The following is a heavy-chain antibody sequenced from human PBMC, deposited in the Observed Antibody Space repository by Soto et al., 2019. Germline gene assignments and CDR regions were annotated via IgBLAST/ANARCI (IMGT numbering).Heavy chain of an antibody. Sequence: QVQLVESGGGVVQPGRSLRLSCAASGFTFSSYGMHWVRQAPGKGLEWVAVIWYDGSNKYYADSVKGRFTISRDNSKNTLYLQMNSLRAEDTAVYYCAREGPYSSSWQTPLTPIYYYYGMDVWGQGTTVTVSS. CDR2: IWYDGSNK. CDR1: GFTFSSYG. V-gene: IGHV3-33*01. D-gene: IGHD6-13*01. CDR3: AREGPYSSSWQTPLTPIYYYYGMDV. J-gene: IGHJ6*02.